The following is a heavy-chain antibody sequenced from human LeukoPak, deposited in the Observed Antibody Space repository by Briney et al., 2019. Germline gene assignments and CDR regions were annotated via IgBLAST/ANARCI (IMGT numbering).Heavy chain of an antibody. CDR1: GGSISSGSYY. V-gene: IGHV4-61*02. J-gene: IGHJ6*03. D-gene: IGHD3-10*01. Sequence: SETLSLTCTVSGGSISSGSYYWSWIRQPAGKGLEWIGRIYTSGSTNYNPSLKSRVTISVDTSKNQFSLKLSSVTAADTAVYYCARDSRHMVRDTGVYYYYMDVWGKGATVTISS. CDR2: IYTSGST. CDR3: ARDSRHMVRDTGVYYYYMDV.